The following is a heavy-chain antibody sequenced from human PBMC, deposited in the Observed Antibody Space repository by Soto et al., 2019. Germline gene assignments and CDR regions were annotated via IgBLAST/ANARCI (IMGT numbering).Heavy chain of an antibody. CDR1: GFTFSSYG. V-gene: IGHV3-33*01. J-gene: IGHJ3*02. CDR3: ASGAVLWSPSDAFDI. D-gene: IGHD3-10*01. Sequence: GGSLRLSCAASGFTFSSYGMHWVRQAPGKGLEWVAVIWYDGSNKYYAESVKGRFTISRDNSKNTLYLQMNSLRAEDTAVFYCASGAVLWSPSDAFDIWGQGTMVTVSS. CDR2: IWYDGSNK.